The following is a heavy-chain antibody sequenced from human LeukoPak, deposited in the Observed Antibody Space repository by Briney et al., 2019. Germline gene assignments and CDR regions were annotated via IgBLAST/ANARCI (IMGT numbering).Heavy chain of an antibody. D-gene: IGHD4-17*01. J-gene: IGHJ6*03. CDR1: GFTFSSYA. V-gene: IGHV3-23*01. Sequence: PGGSLRLSCAASGFTFSSYAMSWVRQAPGKGLEWVSAISGSGSSTYYVDSVKGRLTISRDNSKNTLYLQMNSLRAEDTAVYHCAKHGANYYYYYMDVWGKGTTVTVSS. CDR2: ISGSGSST. CDR3: AKHGANYYYYYMDV.